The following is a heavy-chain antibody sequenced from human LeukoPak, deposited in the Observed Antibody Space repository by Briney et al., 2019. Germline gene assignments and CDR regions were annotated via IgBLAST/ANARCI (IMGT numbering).Heavy chain of an antibody. J-gene: IGHJ5*01. Sequence: SETLSLTCTVSGXSISSSSYYWGWIRQPPGKGLEWIGTMYRSGITYYNPSLQSRVTISVDTSKNQFSLRLRSVTAADTGIYYCARDSGGNSDSWGQGTLVTVSS. CDR1: GXSISSSSYY. CDR3: ARDSGGNSDS. V-gene: IGHV4-39*02. CDR2: MYRSGIT. D-gene: IGHD4-23*01.